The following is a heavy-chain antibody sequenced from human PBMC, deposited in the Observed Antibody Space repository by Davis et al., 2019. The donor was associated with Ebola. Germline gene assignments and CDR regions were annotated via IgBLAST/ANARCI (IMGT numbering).Heavy chain of an antibody. CDR3: AREFDYGDVDDY. V-gene: IGHV1-18*04. D-gene: IGHD4-17*01. Sequence: ASVKVSCKASGYTFTSYGVSWVRQAPGQGLEWMGWISAYNGNTHYAQKFQGRLTMTTDTSTSTAYMELRSLRSDDTAVYYCAREFDYGDVDDYWGQGTLVTVSS. CDR2: ISAYNGNT. J-gene: IGHJ4*02. CDR1: GYTFTSYG.